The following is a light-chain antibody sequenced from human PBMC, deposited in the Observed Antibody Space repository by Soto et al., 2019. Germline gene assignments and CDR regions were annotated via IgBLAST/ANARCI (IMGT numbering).Light chain of an antibody. J-gene: IGKJ4*01. CDR1: QSIINY. V-gene: IGKV1-39*01. Sequence: DVEMTQSPSSLSASVGDRDNITCRGSQSIINYLNWYQHKPEKVTKRLIYAASSLRSWFPTRFSGSGSGTAFTITITTQQSEVFATYCGRHSYCTPLTVDRGTEIEIK. CDR3: RHSYCTPLT. CDR2: AAS.